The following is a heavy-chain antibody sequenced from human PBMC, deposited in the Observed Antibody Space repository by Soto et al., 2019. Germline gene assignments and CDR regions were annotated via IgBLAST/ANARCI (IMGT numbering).Heavy chain of an antibody. CDR3: ARGVGGYCSSTSCYRKLYYYYYGMDV. Sequence: SETLSLTCGVYGGSFSGYYWTWIRQAPGKGLEWIGEINHSGGTNYNSSLKSRVTISVDTSKNQFSLKLSSVTAADTAVYYCARGVGGYCSSTSCYRKLYYYYYGMDVWGQGTTVTVSS. D-gene: IGHD2-2*01. CDR1: GGSFSGYY. V-gene: IGHV4-34*01. J-gene: IGHJ6*02. CDR2: INHSGGT.